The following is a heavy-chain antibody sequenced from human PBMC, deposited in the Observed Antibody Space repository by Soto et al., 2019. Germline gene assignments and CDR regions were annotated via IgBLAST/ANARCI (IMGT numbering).Heavy chain of an antibody. Sequence: SETLSLTCTVSGGSISSSSYYWGWIRQPPGKGLEWIGSIYYSGSTYYNPSLKSRVTISVDTSKNQFSLKLSSVTAADTAVYYCASSSAGWDSIGYYFDYWGQGTLVTVSS. CDR2: IYYSGST. D-gene: IGHD1-26*01. CDR3: ASSSAGWDSIGYYFDY. V-gene: IGHV4-39*01. CDR1: GGSISSSSYY. J-gene: IGHJ4*02.